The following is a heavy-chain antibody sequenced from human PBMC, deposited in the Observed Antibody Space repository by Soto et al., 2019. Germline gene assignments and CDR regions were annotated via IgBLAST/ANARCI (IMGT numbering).Heavy chain of an antibody. CDR2: IYTSGST. CDR1: GGSISSYY. V-gene: IGHV4-4*07. CDR3: ARDQILRYFGGLFLVDAFDI. Sequence: SETLSLTCTVSGGSISSYYWSWIRQPAGKGLEWIGRIYTSGSTNYNPSLKSRVTMSVDTSKNQFSLKLSSVTAADTAVYYCARDQILRYFGGLFLVDAFDIWGQGTMVTVSS. D-gene: IGHD3-9*01. J-gene: IGHJ3*02.